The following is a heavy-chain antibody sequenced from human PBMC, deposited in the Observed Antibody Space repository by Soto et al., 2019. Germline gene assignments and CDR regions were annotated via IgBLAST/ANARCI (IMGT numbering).Heavy chain of an antibody. V-gene: IGHV3-23*01. CDR3: AKDLDGSGSQEYYYYGMDV. J-gene: IGHJ6*02. D-gene: IGHD3-10*01. CDR1: GFTFSSYA. CDR2: ISGSGGST. Sequence: EVQLLESGGGLVHPGGSLRLSCAASGFTFSSYAMSWVRQAPGKGLAWVSAISGSGGSTYYADSVKGRFTISRDNSKNTLYLQMNSRRAEDTAVYYCAKDLDGSGSQEYYYYGMDVWGQGTTVTVSS.